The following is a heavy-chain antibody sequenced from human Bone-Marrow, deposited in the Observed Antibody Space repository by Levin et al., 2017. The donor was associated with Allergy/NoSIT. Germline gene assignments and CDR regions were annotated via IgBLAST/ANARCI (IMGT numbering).Heavy chain of an antibody. CDR1: GFTFSSYW. J-gene: IGHJ5*02. CDR3: ARDLTRFDP. V-gene: IGHV3-7*01. Sequence: GGSLRLSCAASGFTFSSYWMSWVRQAPGKGLEWVANIKEDGSDKYYVDSVKGRFTISRDNAKNSLYLQMKSLRAEDTAVYYCARDLTRFDPWGQGTLVTVSS. CDR2: IKEDGSDK.